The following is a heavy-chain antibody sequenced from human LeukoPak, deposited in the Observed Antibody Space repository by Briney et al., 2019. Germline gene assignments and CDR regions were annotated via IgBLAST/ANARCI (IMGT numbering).Heavy chain of an antibody. CDR2: ISYDGSNK. CDR3: ANWVSDSSRGGYYYYGMDV. D-gene: IGHD3-22*01. V-gene: IGHV3-30*18. CDR1: GFTFSSYG. Sequence: PGGSLRLSCAASGFTFSSYGMHWVRQAPGKGLEWVAVISYDGSNKYYADSVKGRFTISRDNSKNTLYLQMNSLRAEDTAVYYCANWVSDSSRGGYYYYGMDVWGQGTTVTVSS. J-gene: IGHJ6*02.